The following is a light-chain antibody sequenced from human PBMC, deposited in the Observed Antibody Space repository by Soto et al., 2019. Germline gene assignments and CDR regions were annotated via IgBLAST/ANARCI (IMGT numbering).Light chain of an antibody. CDR2: GAS. Sequence: EIVMTQSPATLSVSPGERVTLSCRASQSVSSNLAWYQQKPGQAPRLLIYGASTRATGIPARFSGSGSGTEFTLTISSLQSEDLAVYSCQQYNNRPPWTF. J-gene: IGKJ1*01. CDR1: QSVSSN. CDR3: QQYNNRPPWT. V-gene: IGKV3-15*01.